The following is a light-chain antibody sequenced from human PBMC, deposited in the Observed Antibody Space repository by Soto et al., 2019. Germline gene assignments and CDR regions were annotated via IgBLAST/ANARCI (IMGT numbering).Light chain of an antibody. Sequence: DIQMTQSPSSLSASVGDRVTITCQASQDITIYLNWYQQRPGRAPKLLIYDASTLETGVPSRFSGSGSGTVFTFTISSLQPEDIATYYCQHYENLPFTFGPGTKVDIK. CDR3: QHYENLPFT. V-gene: IGKV1-33*01. CDR2: DAS. J-gene: IGKJ3*01. CDR1: QDITIY.